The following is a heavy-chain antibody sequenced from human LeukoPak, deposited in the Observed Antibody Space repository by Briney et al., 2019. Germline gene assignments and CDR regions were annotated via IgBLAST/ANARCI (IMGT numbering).Heavy chain of an antibody. J-gene: IGHJ5*02. CDR3: ARAVSRYFDWLYNWFDP. Sequence: TSETLSLTCTVSGASVSGVYWSWIRQPPGKGLEWIGYIYHSGDSNCNPSLKSRVTVSLDTSKNQVSLKLSSVTAADTAVYYCARAVSRYFDWLYNWFDPWGQGTLVTVSS. V-gene: IGHV4-59*02. CDR2: IYHSGDS. D-gene: IGHD3-9*01. CDR1: GASVSGVY.